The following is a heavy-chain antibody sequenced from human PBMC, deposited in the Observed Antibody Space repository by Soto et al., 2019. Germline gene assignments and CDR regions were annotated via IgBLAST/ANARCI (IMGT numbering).Heavy chain of an antibody. J-gene: IGHJ4*02. D-gene: IGHD5-12*01. V-gene: IGHV3-23*01. CDR2: ITGSGDST. CDR1: GFTFKSYA. CDR3: AKELRHGYNLAYFPH. Sequence: PGGSLRLSCAASGFTFKSYAVSWVRQAPGKGLEWVSVITGSGDSTYYADSVKGRFTISRDNSKNTLYLQMNSLRAEDTAVYYCAKELRHGYNLAYFPHWGPGTLVTVSS.